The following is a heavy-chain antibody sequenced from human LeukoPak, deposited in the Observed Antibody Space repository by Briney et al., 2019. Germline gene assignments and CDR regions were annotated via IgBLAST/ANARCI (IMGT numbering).Heavy chain of an antibody. CDR3: ARSVVVIATPDYYYYMDV. D-gene: IGHD2-21*01. CDR2: FDPEDGET. Sequence: ASVKVSCNVSGYTLTELSMHWVRQAPGKGLEWMGGFDPEDGETIYAQKFQGRVTMTEDTSTDTAYMELSSLRSEDTAVYYCARSVVVIATPDYYYYMDVWGKGTTVTVSS. CDR1: GYTLTELS. J-gene: IGHJ6*03. V-gene: IGHV1-24*01.